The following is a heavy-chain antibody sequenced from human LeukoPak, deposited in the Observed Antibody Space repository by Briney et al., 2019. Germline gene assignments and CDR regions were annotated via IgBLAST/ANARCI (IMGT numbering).Heavy chain of an antibody. D-gene: IGHD6-19*01. V-gene: IGHV1-2*06. J-gene: IGHJ4*02. CDR1: GYTFTAYF. Sequence: ASVTVSCKASGYTFTAYFMHWVRQAPGQGLEWMGRVNPNSGVTNSIQKFQGRVTMTRDTSISTAYMGLSGLRSDDTAVYYCARQWLPNGYFDYWGQGTLVTVSS. CDR3: ARQWLPNGYFDY. CDR2: VNPNSGVT.